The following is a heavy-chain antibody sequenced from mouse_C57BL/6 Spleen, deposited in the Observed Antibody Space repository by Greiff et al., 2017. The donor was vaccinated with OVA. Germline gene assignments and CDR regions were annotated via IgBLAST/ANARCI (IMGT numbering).Heavy chain of an antibody. D-gene: IGHD1-1*01. CDR1: GYSFTDYN. V-gene: IGHV1-39*01. CDR2: INPNYGTT. CDR3: ARGGAYYGSSYWYFDV. Sequence: QLQESGPELVKPGASVKISCKASGYSFTDYNMNWVKQSNGKSLEWIGVINPNYGTTSNNQKFTGKATLTVDKSSSTAYMQLNRLTSEDSAVYYCARGGAYYGSSYWYFDVWGTGTTVTVSS. J-gene: IGHJ1*03.